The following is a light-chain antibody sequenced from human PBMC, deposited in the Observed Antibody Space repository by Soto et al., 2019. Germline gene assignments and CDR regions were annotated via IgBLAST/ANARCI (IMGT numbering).Light chain of an antibody. CDR2: GAS. Sequence: EIVMTQSPATLSVSPGERATLSCRASQSVSSNLAWYQQKPGQAPRLLIYGASTRATGIPARFSGSGFGTEFTLPISSLQSEDFAVYYCQQNNTCPLSCGGGTKV. J-gene: IGKJ4*01. CDR1: QSVSSN. V-gene: IGKV3-15*01. CDR3: QQNNTCPLS.